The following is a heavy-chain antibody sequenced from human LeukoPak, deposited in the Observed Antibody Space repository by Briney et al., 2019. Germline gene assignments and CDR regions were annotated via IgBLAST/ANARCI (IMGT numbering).Heavy chain of an antibody. J-gene: IGHJ6*04. CDR1: GYTFTDYG. D-gene: IGHD7-27*01. Sequence: ASVKVSCKASGYTFTDYGISWVRQAPGQGLEWMGWITSYNDNTIYAQNFLGRVTMTTDTWTTTAYMELRSLRSDDTAVYYCAKDGGPDMLTNWDYYGMDVWGTGTTVIVSS. V-gene: IGHV1-18*04. CDR2: ITSYNDNT. CDR3: AKDGGPDMLTNWDYYGMDV.